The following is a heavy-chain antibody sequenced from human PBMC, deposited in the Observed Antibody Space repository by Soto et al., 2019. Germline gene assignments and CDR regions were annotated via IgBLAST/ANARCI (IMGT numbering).Heavy chain of an antibody. D-gene: IGHD6-19*01. CDR3: ARDHSSGWPACEF. CDR1: GYTFTNFF. Sequence: QVQLVQSGAAVKKPGASVKVSCRASGYTFTNFFIHWVRQAPGQGLEWMGWINPNHGRTKFAETFQGRVTMTRDTSASTAYMELSNLNSDDTAVYYCARDHSSGWPACEFWGQGTVVTVSS. J-gene: IGHJ4*02. V-gene: IGHV1-2*02. CDR2: INPNHGRT.